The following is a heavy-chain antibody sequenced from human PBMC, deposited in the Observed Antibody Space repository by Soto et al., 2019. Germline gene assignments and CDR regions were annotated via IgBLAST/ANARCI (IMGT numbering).Heavy chain of an antibody. CDR2: ISGSGGST. D-gene: IGHD5-18*01. CDR1: GFTFSSYA. V-gene: IGHV3-23*01. J-gene: IGHJ4*02. Sequence: GGSLRLSCAASGFTFSSYAMSWVRQAPGKGLEWVSAISGSGGSTYYADSVKGRFTISRDNSKNTLYLQMNSLRAEDTAVFYCGRGGSDSPMAPGYWGQGTLVTVSS. CDR3: GRGGSDSPMAPGY.